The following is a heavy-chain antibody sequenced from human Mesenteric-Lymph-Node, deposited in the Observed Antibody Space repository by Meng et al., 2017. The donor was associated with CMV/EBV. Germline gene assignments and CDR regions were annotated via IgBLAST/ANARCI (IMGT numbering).Heavy chain of an antibody. D-gene: IGHD2-2*01. V-gene: IGHV1-2*02. J-gene: IGHJ6*02. CDR3: ARARSLYCSSTSCSNYYYYYGMDV. Sequence: ASVKVSCKASGYTFTSYDINWVRQATGQGLEWMGWVTPYSGGTFYGQKFQGRVTMTRDTSISTAYMELSRLRSDDTAVYYCARARSLYCSSTSCSNYYYYYGMDVWGQGTTVTVSS. CDR1: GYTFTSYD. CDR2: VTPYSGGT.